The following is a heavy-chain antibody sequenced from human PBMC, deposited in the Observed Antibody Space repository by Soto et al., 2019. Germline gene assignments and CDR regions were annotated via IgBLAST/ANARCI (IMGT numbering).Heavy chain of an antibody. CDR3: AREARYGYDSSGYSDY. CDR2: IKQDGSEK. Sequence: GGSLRLSCAASGFTFSSYWMSWVRQAPGKGLEWVANIKQDGSEKYYVDSVKGRFTISRDNAKNSLYLQMNSLRAEDTAVYYCAREARYGYDSSGYSDYWGQGTLVTVSS. D-gene: IGHD3-22*01. J-gene: IGHJ4*02. CDR1: GFTFSSYW. V-gene: IGHV3-7*01.